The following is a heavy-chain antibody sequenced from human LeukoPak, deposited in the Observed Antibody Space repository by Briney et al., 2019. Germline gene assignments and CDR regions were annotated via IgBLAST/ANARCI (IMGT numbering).Heavy chain of an antibody. CDR3: ARTYCGGDCRGYYYHYYMDV. CDR2: IYYSGST. V-gene: IGHV4-59*01. CDR1: GGSISSYY. Sequence: SETLSLTCTVSGGSISSYYWSWIRQPPGKGLGWIGYIYYSGSTNYNPSLKSRVTISVDTSKNQFSLKLSSVTAADTAVYYCARTYCGGDCRGYYYHYYMDVWGKGTTVTISS. D-gene: IGHD2-21*02. J-gene: IGHJ6*03.